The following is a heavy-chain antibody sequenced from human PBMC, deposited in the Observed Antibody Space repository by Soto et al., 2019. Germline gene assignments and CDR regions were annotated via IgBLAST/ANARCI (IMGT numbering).Heavy chain of an antibody. J-gene: IGHJ5*02. CDR3: ARDPRITGSVAEIAL. CDR1: GFSFSDHA. D-gene: IGHD1-20*01. CDR2: VAHDGTSK. V-gene: IGHV3-30-3*01. Sequence: GGSLRLSCAASGFSFSDHAMHWVRRSPGKGLEWVALVAHDGTSKYYAGSVKGRFTSSRDKSSNTIFLQMDSLDSEDTALDYGARDPRITGSVAEIALWGRRPLVTVSS.